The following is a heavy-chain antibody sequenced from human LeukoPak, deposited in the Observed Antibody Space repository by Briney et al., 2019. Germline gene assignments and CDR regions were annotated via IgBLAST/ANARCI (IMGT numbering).Heavy chain of an antibody. V-gene: IGHV4-39*07. CDR1: GGSISSSSYY. Sequence: PSETLSLTCTVSGGSISSSSYYWGWIRQPPGKGLEWIGSIYYSGSTYYNPSLKSRVTISVDTSKNQFSLKLSSVTAADTAVYYCARSGRGDGYNLHYWGQGTLVTVSS. J-gene: IGHJ4*02. CDR2: IYYSGST. CDR3: ARSGRGDGYNLHY. D-gene: IGHD5-24*01.